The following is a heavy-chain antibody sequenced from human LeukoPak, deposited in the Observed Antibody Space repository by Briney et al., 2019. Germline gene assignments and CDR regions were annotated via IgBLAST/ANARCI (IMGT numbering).Heavy chain of an antibody. J-gene: IGHJ4*02. D-gene: IGHD3-9*01. V-gene: IGHV4-39*07. CDR1: GGSISSSSYY. CDR3: ARDTKFDILTGYYTPHFDY. CDR2: IYYSGST. Sequence: SETLSLTCTVSGGSISSSSYYWGWIRQPPGKGLEWIGSIYYSGSTYYNPSLKSRVTISVDTSKNQFSLKLSSVTAADTAVYYCARDTKFDILTGYYTPHFDYWGRGTLVTVSS.